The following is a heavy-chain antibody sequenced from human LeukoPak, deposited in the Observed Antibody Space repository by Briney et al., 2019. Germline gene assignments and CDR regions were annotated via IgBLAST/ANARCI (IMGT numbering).Heavy chain of an antibody. J-gene: IGHJ6*03. D-gene: IGHD3-22*01. CDR3: AGLKFYDSTGYSPGYYMDV. Sequence: SETLSLTCSVSGGAIISYYCSWIRQPAGKGPEWIGRIYPTGNTDYNPSLKTRVTMSTDLSKKQFSLRLRSVTAADTAVYYCAGLKFYDSTGYSPGYYMDVWGKGTAVTVSS. CDR2: IYPTGNT. V-gene: IGHV4-4*07. CDR1: GGAIISYY.